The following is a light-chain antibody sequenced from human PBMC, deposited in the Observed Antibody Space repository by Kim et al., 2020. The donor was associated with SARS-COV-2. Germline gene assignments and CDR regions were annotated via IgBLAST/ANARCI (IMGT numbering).Light chain of an antibody. CDR2: AAS. V-gene: IGKV1D-12*01. J-gene: IGKJ1*01. CDR3: QQADSFPRT. CDR1: HGIGRW. Sequence: ASVGDRVTITCRASHGIGRWLTWYQQKPAKAPKLLIYAASSLPSGVPSRFSGSASGTDFTLTISSLQPEDFATYYCQQADSFPRTFGQGTKVDIK.